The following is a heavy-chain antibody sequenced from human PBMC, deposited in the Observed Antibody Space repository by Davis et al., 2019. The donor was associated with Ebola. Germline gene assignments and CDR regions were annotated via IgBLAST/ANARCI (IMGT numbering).Heavy chain of an antibody. Sequence: PSETLSLTCAVSGGSISSGGYSWSWIRQPPGKGLEWIGYIYHSGSTYYNPSLKSRVTISVDRSKNQFSLKVTSVTAADSAVYYCARGRFDYGMDVWGKGTTVSVSS. CDR3: ARGRFDYGMDV. V-gene: IGHV4-30-2*01. D-gene: IGHD3-10*01. CDR1: GGSISSGGYS. J-gene: IGHJ6*04. CDR2: IYHSGST.